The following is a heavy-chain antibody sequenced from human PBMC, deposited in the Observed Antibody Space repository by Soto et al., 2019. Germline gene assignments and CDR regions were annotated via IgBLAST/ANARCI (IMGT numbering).Heavy chain of an antibody. Sequence: PSETLPLTCTVSGGSISPFYWSWIRQPPGKGLEWIGYLYYSGNTNYNPSLKSRVTISVDASKNQVSLRLTSVTAADTAVYYCARVGGVAARTFDYWGQGTVVTVSS. CDR2: LYYSGNT. D-gene: IGHD2-15*01. CDR1: GGSISPFY. CDR3: ARVGGVAARTFDY. J-gene: IGHJ4*02. V-gene: IGHV4-59*01.